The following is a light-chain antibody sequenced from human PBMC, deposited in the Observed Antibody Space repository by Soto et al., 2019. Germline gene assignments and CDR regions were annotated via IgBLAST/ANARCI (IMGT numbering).Light chain of an antibody. CDR1: QSISSNY. Sequence: EIVMTQSPGSRSLSPGERATLSCRASQSISSNYLAWYQQKPGQAPRLLIYGASSRATGIPDRFSGSGSGTDFTLTISRLEPEDFAVYFCQQYGRSPYTFGQGTKVDI. V-gene: IGKV3-20*01. J-gene: IGKJ2*01. CDR2: GAS. CDR3: QQYGRSPYT.